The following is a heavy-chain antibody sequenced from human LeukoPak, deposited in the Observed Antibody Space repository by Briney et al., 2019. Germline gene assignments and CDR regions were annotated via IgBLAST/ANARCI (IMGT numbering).Heavy chain of an antibody. CDR2: ISGSGGST. J-gene: IGHJ1*01. CDR1: GFTFSSYA. CDR3: AKDLAVAGTVGYFQH. V-gene: IGHV3-23*01. D-gene: IGHD6-19*01. Sequence: GGSLRLSCVASGFTFSSYAMSWVRQAPGKGLEWVSAISGSGGSTYYADSVKGRFTISRDNSKNTLYLQMNSLRAGDTAVYYCAKDLAVAGTVGYFQHWGQGTLVTVSS.